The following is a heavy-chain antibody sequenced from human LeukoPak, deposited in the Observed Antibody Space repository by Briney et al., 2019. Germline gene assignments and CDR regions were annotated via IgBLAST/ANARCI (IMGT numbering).Heavy chain of an antibody. Sequence: GGSLRLSCAASGFTFSDYNMSWVRQAPGKRLEWVSVIYSGGSTYHADSVKGRSTISRDNSKNTLYLQMNSLRAEDTAVYYCARDRKDYYGSGSYVYYFDYWGQGTLVTVSS. CDR2: IYSGGST. V-gene: IGHV3-66*01. J-gene: IGHJ4*02. D-gene: IGHD3-10*01. CDR1: GFTFSDYN. CDR3: ARDRKDYYGSGSYVYYFDY.